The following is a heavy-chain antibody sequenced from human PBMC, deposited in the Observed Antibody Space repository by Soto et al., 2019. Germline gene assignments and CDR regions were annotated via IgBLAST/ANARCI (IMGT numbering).Heavy chain of an antibody. D-gene: IGHD5-18*01. V-gene: IGHV6-1*01. J-gene: IGHJ4*02. CDR2: TYYRSKWYN. CDR1: GDSVSSNSAA. CDR3: ARERGYSYAEIDY. Sequence: PSQTLSLTCAISGDSVSSNSAAWNLIRQSPSRGLEWLGRTYYRSKWYNDYAVSVKSRITINPDTSKNQFSLQLNSVTPEDTAVYYCARERGYSYAEIDYWGQGTLVTVSS.